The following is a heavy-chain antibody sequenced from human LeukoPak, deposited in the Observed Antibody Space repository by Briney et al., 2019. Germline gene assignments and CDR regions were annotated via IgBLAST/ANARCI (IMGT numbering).Heavy chain of an antibody. Sequence: SETLSLTCAVSGGSISSSNWWSWVRQPPGKGLEWIGRIYTSGSTNYNPSLKSRVTISVDTSKNQFSLKLSSVTAADTAVYYCARVSPRDTPDYWGQGTLVTVSS. D-gene: IGHD3-16*02. CDR2: IYTSGST. CDR3: ARVSPRDTPDY. V-gene: IGHV4-4*02. CDR1: GGSISSSNW. J-gene: IGHJ4*02.